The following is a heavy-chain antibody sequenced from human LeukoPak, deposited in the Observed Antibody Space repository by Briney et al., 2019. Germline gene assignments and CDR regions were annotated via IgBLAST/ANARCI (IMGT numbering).Heavy chain of an antibody. CDR3: ARDRAASWGFDP. CDR2: IIPIFGTA. Sequence: ASVKVSCKASGGTFSSYAISWVRQAPGQGLEWMGGIIPIFGTANYAQKFQGRVTITADESTSTAYMELSSLRSEDTAVYYCARDRAASWGFDPWGQGTLVTVSS. CDR1: GGTFSSYA. J-gene: IGHJ5*02. V-gene: IGHV1-69*13. D-gene: IGHD6-13*01.